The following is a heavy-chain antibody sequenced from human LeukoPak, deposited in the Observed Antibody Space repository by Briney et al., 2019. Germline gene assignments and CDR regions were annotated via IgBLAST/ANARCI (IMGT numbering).Heavy chain of an antibody. CDR2: ISSSGSTI. J-gene: IGHJ6*02. Sequence: GGSLRLSCAASGFTFSDYYMSWIRQAPGKGLEWVSYISSSGSTIYYADSVKGRFTISRDNAKNSLYLQMNSLRAEDTAVYYCAKVCEPRDYYGMDVWGQGTTVTVSS. CDR1: GFTFSDYY. CDR3: AKVCEPRDYYGMDV. V-gene: IGHV3-11*01.